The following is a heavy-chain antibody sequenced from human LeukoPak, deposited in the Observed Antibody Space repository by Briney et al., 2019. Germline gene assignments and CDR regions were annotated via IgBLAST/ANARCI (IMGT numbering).Heavy chain of an antibody. CDR2: MNPNSGNT. D-gene: IGHD5-12*01. Sequence: ASVKVSCKASGYTFTSYDINWVRQATGQGLEWMGWMNPNSGNTGYAQKFQGRVTMTRNTSISTAYMELSSLRSEDTAVYYCASGVRWLRSSDYGGQGPLVIASS. CDR1: GYTFTSYD. V-gene: IGHV1-8*01. J-gene: IGHJ4*02. CDR3: ASGVRWLRSSDY.